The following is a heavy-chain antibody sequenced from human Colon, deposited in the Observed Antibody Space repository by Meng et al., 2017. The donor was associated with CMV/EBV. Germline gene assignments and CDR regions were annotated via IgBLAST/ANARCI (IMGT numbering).Heavy chain of an antibody. J-gene: IGHJ4*02. CDR2: IYFSGST. D-gene: IGHD3-16*01. Sequence: ESLKISCTVSGGSISSRSYYWAWVRQPPGKGLEWIGSIYFSGSTYYNPSLKSRVTISVDTSKNQLSLKLSSVTAADTAVYYCARVQRPSDFVWGNYRAAFDYWGQGTLVTVSS. CDR3: ARVQRPSDFVWGNYRAAFDY. V-gene: IGHV4-39*07. CDR1: GGSISSRSYY.